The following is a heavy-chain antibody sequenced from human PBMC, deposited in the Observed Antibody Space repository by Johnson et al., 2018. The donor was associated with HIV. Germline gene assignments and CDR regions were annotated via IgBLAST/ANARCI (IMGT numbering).Heavy chain of an antibody. D-gene: IGHD6-13*01. J-gene: IGHJ3*02. CDR1: GFTFNTYG. Sequence: QVQLVESGGGVVHPGGSLRLSCAASGFTFNTYGMHWVRQAPGKGLEWVAIMSYNSSNKYYADSVKGRFTISRDNAKNSLYLQMNSLRVEDTALYYCAKEGWQQLAQGAFDIWGQGTMVTVTS. CDR3: AKEGWQQLAQGAFDI. CDR2: MSYNSSNK. V-gene: IGHV3-33*03.